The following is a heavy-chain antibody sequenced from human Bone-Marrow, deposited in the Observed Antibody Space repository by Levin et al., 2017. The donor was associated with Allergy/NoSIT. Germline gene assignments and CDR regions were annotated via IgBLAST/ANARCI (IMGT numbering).Heavy chain of an antibody. J-gene: IGHJ3*01. V-gene: IGHV3-21*01. CDR3: VREGMEAVDSTRWFAFDV. CDR2: LSGNSIYI. CDR1: GFTFSAYS. D-gene: IGHD2-15*01. Sequence: GGSLRLSCAASGFTFSAYSMTWVRQAPGKGLEWVSSLSGNSIYIYQADSVKGRFTISRDNAKNTLYLQLNSLRAEDTALYYCVREGMEAVDSTRWFAFDVWGHGTFVTVSS.